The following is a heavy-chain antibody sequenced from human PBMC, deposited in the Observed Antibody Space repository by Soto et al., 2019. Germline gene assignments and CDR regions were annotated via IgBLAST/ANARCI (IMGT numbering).Heavy chain of an antibody. J-gene: IGHJ5*02. D-gene: IGHD3-10*01. V-gene: IGHV4-31*03. Sequence: QVQLQESGPGLVKPSQTLSLTCTVSGGSISNDVYYWTWIRQPPGKGLEWIGYIYYSGSTYYNPSLKSRVTISVDTSKNQFSLNLSSVTAADTAVYYCATTAYYHDLRSYGNWFDPWGQGTLVTVSS. CDR1: GGSISNDVYY. CDR3: ATTAYYHDLRSYGNWFDP. CDR2: IYYSGST.